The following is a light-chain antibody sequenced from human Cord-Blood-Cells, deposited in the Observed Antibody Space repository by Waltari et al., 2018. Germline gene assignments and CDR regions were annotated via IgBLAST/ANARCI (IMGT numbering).Light chain of an antibody. CDR1: QGISSA. CDR3: QQFNSYPLT. Sequence: AIQLTQSPSSLSASVGDRVTTTCRASQGISSALAWYKQKSGKAPKLLIYDASSLESGVTSRFSGSGSGTDFTLTISSLQPEDFATYYCQQFNSYPLTFGGGTKVEIK. V-gene: IGKV1-13*02. J-gene: IGKJ4*01. CDR2: DAS.